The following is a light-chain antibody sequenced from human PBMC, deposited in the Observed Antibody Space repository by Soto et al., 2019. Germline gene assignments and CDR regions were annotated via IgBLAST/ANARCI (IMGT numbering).Light chain of an antibody. Sequence: DIKMNMSPSALSASKGDRVTITCRASQSISNWLAWYQQKPGKAPKLLIYDASSLESGVPSRFSGSGSGTKFTLTISSLQPDDFAAYYCQHYNDYSPGTFCHGAIVDIK. CDR3: QHYNDYSPGT. J-gene: IGKJ3*01. CDR2: DAS. V-gene: IGKV1-5*01. CDR1: QSISNW.